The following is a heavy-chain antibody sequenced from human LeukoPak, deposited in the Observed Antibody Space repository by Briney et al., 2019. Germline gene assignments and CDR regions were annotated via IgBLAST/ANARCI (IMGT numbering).Heavy chain of an antibody. CDR2: INREGNEN. CDR3: ARVGTWELQRVFDF. Sequence: GGPLRLSCAPFGFSFSDYWMTWVRQVPGKGGEWVANINREGNENYYVDCVKGGLTISRANAKNSVDLQMDSLRVEDTAVYYCARVGTWELQRVFDFWGQGTLVTVSS. J-gene: IGHJ4*02. D-gene: IGHD1-26*01. V-gene: IGHV3-7*01. CDR1: GFSFSDYW.